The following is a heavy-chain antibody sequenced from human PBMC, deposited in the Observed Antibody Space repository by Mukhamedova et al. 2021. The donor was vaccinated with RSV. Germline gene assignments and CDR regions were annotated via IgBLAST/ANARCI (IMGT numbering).Heavy chain of an antibody. V-gene: IGHV4-34*01. CDR2: INHSGST. J-gene: IGHJ4*02. D-gene: IGHD3-22*01. CDR3: ARARDSSGYYYAPYYFDY. Sequence: GEINHSGSTNYNPSLKSRVTISVDTSKNQFSLKLSSVTAADTAVYYCARARDSSGYYYAPYYFDYWGQGTLVTVS.